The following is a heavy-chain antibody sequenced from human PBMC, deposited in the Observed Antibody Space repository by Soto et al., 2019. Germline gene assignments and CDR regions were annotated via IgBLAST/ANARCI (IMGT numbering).Heavy chain of an antibody. J-gene: IGHJ4*02. D-gene: IGHD2-15*01. CDR2: ISGSGGST. Sequence: GGSLRLSCAASEFTFSSYAMSWVRQAPGKGLEWVSAISGSGGSTYYADSVKGRFTISRDNSKNTLYLQMNSLRAEDTAVYYCAKRVDCSGAICYYPGDFFDYWGQGTLVTVSS. CDR1: EFTFSSYA. V-gene: IGHV3-23*01. CDR3: AKRVDCSGAICYYPGDFFDY.